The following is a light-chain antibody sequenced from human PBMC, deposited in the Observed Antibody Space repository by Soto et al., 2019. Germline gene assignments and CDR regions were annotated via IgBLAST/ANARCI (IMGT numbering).Light chain of an antibody. J-gene: IGKJ4*01. CDR1: QSVSSSY. CDR2: GAS. V-gene: IGKV3-20*01. CDR3: QQYGSSPLT. Sequence: EIVLTQSPGTLSLSPGERATLSCRASQSVSSSYLAWYRQKPGQAPRLLIYGASSRATGIPDRFSGSGSGTDFTLTINRLEPEDFAVYYCQQYGSSPLTFGGGTKVDIK.